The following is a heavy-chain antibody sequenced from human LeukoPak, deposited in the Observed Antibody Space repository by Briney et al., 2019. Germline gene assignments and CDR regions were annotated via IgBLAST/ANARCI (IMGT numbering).Heavy chain of an antibody. D-gene: IGHD3-22*01. CDR3: ARGGYPNLGSFDY. J-gene: IGHJ4*02. CDR2: IIPIFGTA. CDR1: GGTFSSYA. V-gene: IGHV1-69*05. Sequence: GASAKVSCKASGGTFSSYAIRWVRQAPGQGLEWMAGIIPIFGTANYAQKFQGRVTITTDESTSTAYMELSSLRSEDTAVYYCARGGYPNLGSFDYWGQGTLVTVSS.